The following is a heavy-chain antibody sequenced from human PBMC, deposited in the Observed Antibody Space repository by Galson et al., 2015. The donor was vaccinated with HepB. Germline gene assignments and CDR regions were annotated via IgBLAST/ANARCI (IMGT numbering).Heavy chain of an antibody. CDR1: GYTFTSYG. J-gene: IGHJ6*03. D-gene: IGHD6-13*01. V-gene: IGHV1-18*01. CDR2: ISTYNGNT. CDR3: ARGAVDGSSWYVTPVYYYYYMDV. Sequence: SVKVSCKASGYTFTSYGISWVRQAPGQGLEWMGWISTYNGNTNYAQKLQGRVTMITDTSTSTAYMELRSLRSDDTAVYYCARGAVDGSSWYVTPVYYYYYMDVWGKGTTVTVSS.